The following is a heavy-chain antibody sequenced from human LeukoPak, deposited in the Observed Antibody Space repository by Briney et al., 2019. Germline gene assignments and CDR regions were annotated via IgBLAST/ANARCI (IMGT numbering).Heavy chain of an antibody. CDR2: IYCGGST. D-gene: IGHD3-10*01. CDR1: GFTVSSNY. J-gene: IGHJ6*03. CDR3: ARFIRSFGELLHYYYYMDV. Sequence: AGGSLRLSCAASGFTVSSNYMSWVPQAPGKGLEWVSDIYCGGSTYYADSVKGRFTISRGNSKNTLYLQMNSLRAEDTAVYYCARFIRSFGELLHYYYYMDVWGKGATVTVSS. V-gene: IGHV3-66*02.